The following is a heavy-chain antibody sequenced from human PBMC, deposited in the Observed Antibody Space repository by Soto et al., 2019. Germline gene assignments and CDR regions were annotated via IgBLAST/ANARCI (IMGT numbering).Heavy chain of an antibody. Sequence: GESLKISCAASGFTFSSYGMHWVRQAPGKGLEWVAVIWYDGSNKYYADSVKGRFTISRDNSKNTLYLQMNSLRAEDTAVYYCASLNYYYDSSGYYASDAFDIWGQGTMVTVSS. D-gene: IGHD3-22*01. CDR1: GFTFSSYG. J-gene: IGHJ3*02. V-gene: IGHV3-33*01. CDR3: ASLNYYYDSSGYYASDAFDI. CDR2: IWYDGSNK.